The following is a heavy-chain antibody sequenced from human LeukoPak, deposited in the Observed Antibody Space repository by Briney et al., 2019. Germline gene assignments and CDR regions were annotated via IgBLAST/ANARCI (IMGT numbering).Heavy chain of an antibody. CDR2: IYYSGST. Sequence: SETLSLTCTVSGGSISSYYWSWIRQPPGKGLEWIGYIYYSGSTNYNPSLKSRVTISEDTSKNQFSLKLSSVTAADTAVYYCARGIASSSWYRYDYWGQGTLVTVSS. CDR1: GGSISSYY. V-gene: IGHV4-59*01. J-gene: IGHJ4*02. CDR3: ARGIASSSWYRYDY. D-gene: IGHD6-13*01.